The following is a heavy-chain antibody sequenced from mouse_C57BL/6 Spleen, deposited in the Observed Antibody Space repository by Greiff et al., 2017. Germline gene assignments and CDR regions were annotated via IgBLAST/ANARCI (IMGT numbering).Heavy chain of an antibody. D-gene: IGHD2-4*01. CDR2: IYPGSGST. J-gene: IGHJ1*03. Sequence: QVQLQQPGAELVKPGASVKMSCKASGYTFTSYWITWVKQRPGQGLEWIGDIYPGSGSTNYNEKFKSKATLTVDTSSSTAYMQLSSLTSEDSAVYYCAREGGLRRYWYFDVWGTGTTVTVSS. V-gene: IGHV1-55*01. CDR3: AREGGLRRYWYFDV. CDR1: GYTFTSYW.